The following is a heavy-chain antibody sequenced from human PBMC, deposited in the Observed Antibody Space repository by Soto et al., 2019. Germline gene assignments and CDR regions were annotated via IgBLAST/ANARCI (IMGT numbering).Heavy chain of an antibody. V-gene: IGHV4-59*01. J-gene: IGHJ5*02. CDR2: IYYSGST. CDR1: GGSISRYY. D-gene: IGHD3-10*01. CDR3: ARDPGSGSYYGWFDP. Sequence: QVQLQESGPGLVKPSETLSLTCTVSGGSISRYYWNWIRQPPGKGLEWIGYIYYSGSTNYNPSLKSRVTISVDTSQNQFSLKLSSVTAADTAVYYCARDPGSGSYYGWFDPWGQGTLVTVSS.